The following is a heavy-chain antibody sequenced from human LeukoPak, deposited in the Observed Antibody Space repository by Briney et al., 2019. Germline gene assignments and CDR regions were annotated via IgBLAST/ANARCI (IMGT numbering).Heavy chain of an antibody. Sequence: ASVKVSCKASGYTFTGYYMHWVRQAPGQGLEWMGWINPNSGGTNYAQKFQGRVTMTRDTSISTAYMELSRLRSDDTAVYYCARGQVIYDILTGPFDYWGQGTPVTVSS. D-gene: IGHD3-9*01. V-gene: IGHV1-2*02. CDR1: GYTFTGYY. J-gene: IGHJ4*02. CDR2: INPNSGGT. CDR3: ARGQVIYDILTGPFDY.